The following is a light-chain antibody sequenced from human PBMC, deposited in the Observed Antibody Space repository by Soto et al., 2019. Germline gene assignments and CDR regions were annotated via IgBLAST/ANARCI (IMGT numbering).Light chain of an antibody. CDR2: WAS. V-gene: IGKV4-1*01. J-gene: IGKJ2*01. CDR1: QSVLYSSNNKNY. CDR3: QQHYSTPYT. Sequence: DIVMNQSPDSLAVSLGERATINCKSSQSVLYSSNNKNYLAWYQQKPGQPPKLLIYWASTRESGVPDRFSGSGSGTDFTLTISSLQAEDVAVYYCQQHYSTPYTFGQGTKLEIK.